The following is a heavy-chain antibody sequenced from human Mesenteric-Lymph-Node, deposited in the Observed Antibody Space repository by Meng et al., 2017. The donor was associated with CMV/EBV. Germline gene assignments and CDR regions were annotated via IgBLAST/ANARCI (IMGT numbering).Heavy chain of an antibody. V-gene: IGHV3-9*01. D-gene: IGHD1-7*01. CDR1: GFTFDAYA. Sequence: GGSLRLSCAASGFTFDAYAMHWVRQAPGKGLEWVSSISWNSGEKGYADSVKGRFTITRDNAKDSLHLQMNSLRTEDTALYYCAKDMDPEWNSDSFSDYWGQGTLVTVSS. CDR2: ISWNSGEK. J-gene: IGHJ4*02. CDR3: AKDMDPEWNSDSFSDY.